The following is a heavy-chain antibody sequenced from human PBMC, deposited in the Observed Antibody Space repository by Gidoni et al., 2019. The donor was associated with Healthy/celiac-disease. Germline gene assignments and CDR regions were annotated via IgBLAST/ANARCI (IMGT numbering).Heavy chain of an antibody. CDR3: ARDGTAADSRGMDV. J-gene: IGHJ6*02. CDR2: ISYDGSNK. D-gene: IGHD1-1*01. V-gene: IGHV3-30*01. Sequence: QVQLVESGGGVVQPGRSLRLSCAASGFTFSSYAMHWVRQAPGKGLEWVAVISYDGSNKYYADSVKGRFTISRDNSKNTLYLQMNSLRAEDTAVYYCARDGTAADSRGMDVWGQGTTVTVSS. CDR1: GFTFSSYA.